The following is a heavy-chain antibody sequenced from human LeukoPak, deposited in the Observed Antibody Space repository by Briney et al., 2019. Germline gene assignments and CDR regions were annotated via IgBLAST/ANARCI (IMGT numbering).Heavy chain of an antibody. CDR3: ARGLPPPPYYYGMDV. Sequence: PSETLSLTCAVYGGSFSGYYWSWIRQPPGKGLEWIGEINHSGSTNYNPSLKSRVTISVDTSKNQFSPKLSSVTAADTAVYYCARGLPPPPYYYGMDVWGQGTTVTVSS. V-gene: IGHV4-34*01. CDR1: GGSFSGYY. J-gene: IGHJ6*02. CDR2: INHSGST.